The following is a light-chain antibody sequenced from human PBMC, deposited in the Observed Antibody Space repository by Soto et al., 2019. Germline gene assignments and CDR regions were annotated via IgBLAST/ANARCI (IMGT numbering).Light chain of an antibody. CDR2: EVT. V-gene: IGLV2-8*01. CDR3: SSFASSNTWV. CDR1: SSDVGAYNY. J-gene: IGLJ3*02. Sequence: QSVLTQPPSASGSPGQSVTISCTGTSSDVGAYNYVSWYQQHAGKAPKLVIYEVTKRPSGVPDRFSGSKSANTASLTVSGLQAEDEADYYCSSFASSNTWVFGGVTKVTVL.